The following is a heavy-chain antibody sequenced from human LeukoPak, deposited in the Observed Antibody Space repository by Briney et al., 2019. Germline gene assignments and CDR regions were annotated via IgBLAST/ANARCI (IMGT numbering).Heavy chain of an antibody. CDR1: GGSFSGYY. CDR3: ARGVAGTGDY. CDR2: INHSGST. Sequence: PSETLSLTCAVYGGSFSGYYWSWIRQPPGKGLEWIGEINHSGSTNYNPSLKSRVTISVDTSKNQFSLKLSSVTAADTAVYYCARGVAGTGDYWGQGTLVTVSS. D-gene: IGHD6-13*01. J-gene: IGHJ4*02. V-gene: IGHV4-34*01.